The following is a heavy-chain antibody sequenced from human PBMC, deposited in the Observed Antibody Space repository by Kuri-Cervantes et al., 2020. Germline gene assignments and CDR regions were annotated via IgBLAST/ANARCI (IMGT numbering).Heavy chain of an antibody. J-gene: IGHJ4*02. D-gene: IGHD2-15*01. CDR1: GGSISSGGYS. CDR2: IYHSGST. V-gene: IGHV4-30-2*01. CDR3: ARARDIGYCSGGSCYYFDY. Sequence: LRLSCGVSGGSISSGGYSWNWSRQPPGKGLEWIGNIYHSGSTFYNPSLKSRVTISVDRSKNQFSLKLSSVTAADTAVYYCARARDIGYCSGGSCYYFDYWGQGTLVTVSS.